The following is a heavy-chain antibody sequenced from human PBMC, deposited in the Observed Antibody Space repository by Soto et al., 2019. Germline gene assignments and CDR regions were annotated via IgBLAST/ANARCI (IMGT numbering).Heavy chain of an antibody. D-gene: IGHD3-16*01. J-gene: IGHJ4*02. Sequence: GGSLRLCCAASGFTVRNTDMCWVRQAPGKGLEWVSLIYSGGSTYYADSVKGRFTISRDSSKNTLYLQMNSLRAEDTAMYYCAAYSHKGYWGQGTLVTVSS. CDR3: AAYSHKGY. V-gene: IGHV3-66*01. CDR1: GFTVRNTD. CDR2: IYSGGST.